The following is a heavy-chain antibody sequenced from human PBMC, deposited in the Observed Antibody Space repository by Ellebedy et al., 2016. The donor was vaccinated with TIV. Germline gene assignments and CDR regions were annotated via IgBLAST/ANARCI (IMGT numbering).Heavy chain of an antibody. Sequence: SETLSLXXTVSGGSISSGGYYWSWIRQPPGKGLEWIGYIYYSGSTNYNPSLKSRVTISVDTSKNQFSLKLSSVTAADTAVYYCARMTTVTTRAGMDVWGQGTTVTVSS. V-gene: IGHV4-61*08. CDR2: IYYSGST. D-gene: IGHD4-17*01. CDR3: ARMTTVTTRAGMDV. CDR1: GGSISSGGYY. J-gene: IGHJ6*02.